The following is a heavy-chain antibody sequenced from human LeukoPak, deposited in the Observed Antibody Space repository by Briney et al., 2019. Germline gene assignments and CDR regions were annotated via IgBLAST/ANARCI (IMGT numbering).Heavy chain of an antibody. CDR1: GSRFTSYW. D-gene: IGHD3-3*01. CDR2: IYPGDSDT. V-gene: IGHV5-51*01. J-gene: IGHJ4*02. CDR3: ARPVRDFWSGYDY. Sequence: GASLKISCKGSGSRFTSYWIGWGRQMPGKGLEGMGIIYPGDSDTRYSPSFQGQVTISADKSISTAYLQWSSLKASDTAMYYCARPVRDFWSGYDYWGQGTLVTVSS.